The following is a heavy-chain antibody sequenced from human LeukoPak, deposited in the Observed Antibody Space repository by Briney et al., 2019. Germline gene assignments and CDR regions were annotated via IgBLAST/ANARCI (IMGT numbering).Heavy chain of an antibody. Sequence: PGGSLRLSCAASGFTFSSYGMHWVRQAPGKGLEWVAFIRYDGSNKYYADSVKGRFTISRDNSKNTLYLQMNSLRAEDTAVYYCARVPNKSIFAEVSPWGQGTLVTVSS. CDR1: GFTFSSYG. CDR3: ARVPNKSIFAEVSP. J-gene: IGHJ5*02. CDR2: IRYDGSNK. V-gene: IGHV3-30*02. D-gene: IGHD3-9*01.